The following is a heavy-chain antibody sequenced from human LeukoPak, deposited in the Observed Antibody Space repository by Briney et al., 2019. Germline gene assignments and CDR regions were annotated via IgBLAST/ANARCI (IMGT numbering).Heavy chain of an antibody. Sequence: GASVKVSCKASGYSFSDYGVTWVRQAPGQGLEWMGWISVSGGTTTYAENFQGRVTLTTDASTTTAYMEVTSLTSDDTAVYYCARDVSRGYMDYWSHGTLVTVAS. J-gene: IGHJ4*01. CDR3: ARDVSRGYMDY. CDR2: ISVSGGTT. CDR1: GYSFSDYG. V-gene: IGHV1-18*01.